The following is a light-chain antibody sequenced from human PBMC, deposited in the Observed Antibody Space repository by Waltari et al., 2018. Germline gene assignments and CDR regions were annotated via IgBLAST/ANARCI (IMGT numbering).Light chain of an antibody. CDR2: FGS. CDR3: MQGLQILFT. J-gene: IGKJ2*01. Sequence: EIVMTQPPISPPVTPGEPAHISCRSSESLLHNNGYYYLDWYLQRPGQSPQLLIYFGSNRASGVADRFSGSASGTDFTLQVSRVEAEDVGVYFCMQGLQILFTFGQGTRLQI. CDR1: ESLLHNNGYYY. V-gene: IGKV2-28*01.